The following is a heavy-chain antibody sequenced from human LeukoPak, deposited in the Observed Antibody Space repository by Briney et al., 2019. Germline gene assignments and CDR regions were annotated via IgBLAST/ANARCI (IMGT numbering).Heavy chain of an antibody. CDR3: AKGTKKYYYDSSGYDY. Sequence: GGSLRLSCAASGFTFSSYAMSWVRQAPGKGLEWVSAISGSGGSTYYADSVKGRFAISRDNSKNTLYLQMNSLRAEDTAVYYCAKGTKKYYYDSSGYDYWGQGTLVTVSS. J-gene: IGHJ4*02. CDR2: ISGSGGST. D-gene: IGHD3-22*01. V-gene: IGHV3-23*01. CDR1: GFTFSSYA.